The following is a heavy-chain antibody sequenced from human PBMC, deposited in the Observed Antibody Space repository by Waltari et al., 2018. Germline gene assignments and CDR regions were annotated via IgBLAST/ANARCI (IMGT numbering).Heavy chain of an antibody. Sequence: QVQLVESGGGVVQCGRPLRLSWGGWGWHLTNQSRNWVRQAPGKGLEWGAVIWYDGSNKNYVDSVKGRFTISRDNSKNTLYLEMNSLRAEDTAVYFCARGDGGSGLGASDIWGQGTMVTVSS. CDR3: ARGDGGSGLGASDI. J-gene: IGHJ3*02. D-gene: IGHD3-3*01. V-gene: IGHV3-33*01. CDR1: GWHLTNQS. CDR2: IWYDGSNK.